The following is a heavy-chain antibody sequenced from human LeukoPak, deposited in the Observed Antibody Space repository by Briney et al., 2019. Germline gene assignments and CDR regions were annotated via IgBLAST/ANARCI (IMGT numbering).Heavy chain of an antibody. CDR1: GFTFSSYS. J-gene: IGHJ4*02. D-gene: IGHD3-22*01. V-gene: IGHV3-21*01. CDR2: ISGSSSYI. CDR3: ARDLRLGPYYYDSSGSQNFDY. Sequence: GGSLRLSCAASGFTFSSYSLNWVRQAPGKGLEWVSSISGSSSYIYYADSVKGRFTISRHNAKNSLYLQMNSLRAEDTAVYYCARDLRLGPYYYDSSGSQNFDYWGQGTLVTVSS.